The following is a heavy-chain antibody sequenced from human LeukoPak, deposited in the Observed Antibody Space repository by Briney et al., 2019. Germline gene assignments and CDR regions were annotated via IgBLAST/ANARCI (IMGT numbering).Heavy chain of an antibody. J-gene: IGHJ5*02. CDR3: ARGGIAAAGTYWFDP. Sequence: ASVKVSCKASGYTFTSYDINWVRQATGQGLEWMGWMNPNSGNTGYAQKFQGRVTMTRNTSISTAYMELSSLRSEDTAVYYCARGGIAAAGTYWFDPWGQGTLVTVSS. V-gene: IGHV1-8*01. CDR2: MNPNSGNT. CDR1: GYTFTSYD. D-gene: IGHD6-13*01.